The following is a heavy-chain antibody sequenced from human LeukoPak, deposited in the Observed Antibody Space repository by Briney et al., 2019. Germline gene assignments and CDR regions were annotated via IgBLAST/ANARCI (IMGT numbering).Heavy chain of an antibody. CDR2: ISYDGRKM. CDR3: ARDYYDSSGYYYLPDY. D-gene: IGHD3-22*01. V-gene: IGHV3-30*03. J-gene: IGHJ4*02. CDR1: GFTFSDYG. Sequence: GGSLRHSCVVSGFTFSDYGIHWVRHAPGKGLEWEAVISYDGRKMKYADSVKGRFTISRDNSKDTLSLHMNTLRTEDTAVYYCARDYYDSSGYYYLPDYWGQGTLVTVSS.